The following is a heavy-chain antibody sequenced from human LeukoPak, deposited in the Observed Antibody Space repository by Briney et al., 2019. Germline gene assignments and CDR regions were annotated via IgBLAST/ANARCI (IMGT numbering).Heavy chain of an antibody. V-gene: IGHV3-23*01. Sequence: GGSLRLSCAASGFTFSAYAMNWVRQAPGKGLEWVSGIGGSGGNINYADSVKGRFSISRDNSENTLFLQMNSLRAEDTAVYYCAKDRTWDDRGRVDYWGQGILVTVSS. D-gene: IGHD1-26*01. CDR2: IGGSGGNI. J-gene: IGHJ4*02. CDR1: GFTFSAYA. CDR3: AKDRTWDDRGRVDY.